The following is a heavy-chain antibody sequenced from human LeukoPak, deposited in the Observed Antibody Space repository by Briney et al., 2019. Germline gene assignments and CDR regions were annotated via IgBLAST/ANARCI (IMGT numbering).Heavy chain of an antibody. V-gene: IGHV4-34*01. CDR3: ARVGRQWLAFDY. CDR2: INHSGST. J-gene: IGHJ4*02. Sequence: SETLSLTCAVYGGSFSGYYWSWIRQPPGKGLEWIGEINHSGSTNYNPSLRSRVTISVDTSENQFSLKLSSVTAADTAVYYCARVGRQWLAFDYWGQGTLVTVSS. D-gene: IGHD6-19*01. CDR1: GGSFSGYY.